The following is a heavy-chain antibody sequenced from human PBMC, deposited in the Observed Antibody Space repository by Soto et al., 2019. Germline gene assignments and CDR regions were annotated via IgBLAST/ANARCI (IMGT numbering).Heavy chain of an antibody. D-gene: IGHD3-10*01. CDR1: GFTSTSST. J-gene: IGHJ4*02. V-gene: IGHV1-58*01. CDR3: AQIRSAGSFHY. CDR2: IVVGSGGT. Sequence: SVKVSCKTSGFTSTSSTVQWVRQARGQRLEWIGWIVVGSGGTNYAQKFQDRVTITRDMSTSTAYMELSSLRSDDTEVYYCAQIRSAGSFHYWGQGTLVTVSS.